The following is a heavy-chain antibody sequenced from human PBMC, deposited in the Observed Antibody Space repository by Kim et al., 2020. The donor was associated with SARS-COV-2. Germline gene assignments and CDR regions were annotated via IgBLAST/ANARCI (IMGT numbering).Heavy chain of an antibody. CDR3: ARRKHDYVWGCYRSNYFDY. V-gene: IGHV5-51*01. CDR1: GYSFISYW. J-gene: IGHJ4*02. D-gene: IGHD3-16*02. Sequence: GESLKISCKGSGYSFISYWIGWVRQMPGKGLEWMGIIYPGDSDTRYSPSFQGQVTIPDDKPISTAYLQWSSLKASDTAMYYCARRKHDYVWGCYRSNYFDYWGQGTLVTVSS. CDR2: IYPGDSDT.